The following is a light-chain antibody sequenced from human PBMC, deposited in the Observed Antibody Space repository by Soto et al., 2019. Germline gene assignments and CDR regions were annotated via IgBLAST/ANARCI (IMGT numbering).Light chain of an antibody. V-gene: IGKV3-11*01. Sequence: EIVVTQSPATLSVSPGERATLSCRASQSVSSNLAWYQQKPGQAPRLLIYDASNRATGIPARFSGSGSGTDFTLTISSLEPEDFAVYYCQQRSSWPITFGQGTRLEIK. CDR2: DAS. CDR3: QQRSSWPIT. CDR1: QSVSSN. J-gene: IGKJ5*01.